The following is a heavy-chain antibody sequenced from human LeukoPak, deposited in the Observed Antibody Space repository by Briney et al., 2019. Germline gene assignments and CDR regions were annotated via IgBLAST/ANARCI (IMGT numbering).Heavy chain of an antibody. CDR3: AKGSRHIEDYDAFDI. D-gene: IGHD4-11*01. CDR2: ISYDGSNK. Sequence: GGSLRLSCAASGFTFSSYGMHWVRQAPGKGLEWVAVISYDGSNKYYADSVKGRFTISRDNSKNTLYLQMNSLRAEDTAVYYCAKGSRHIEDYDAFDIWGQGTMVTVSS. V-gene: IGHV3-30*18. CDR1: GFTFSSYG. J-gene: IGHJ3*02.